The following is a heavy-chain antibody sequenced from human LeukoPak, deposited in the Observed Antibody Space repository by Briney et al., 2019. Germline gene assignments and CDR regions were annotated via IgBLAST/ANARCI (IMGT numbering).Heavy chain of an antibody. V-gene: IGHV4-34*01. J-gene: IGHJ4*02. Sequence: PSETLSLTCAVYSGSFSGYYWSWIRQPPGKGLEWIGEINHSGSTNYNPSLKSRVTISLDTSKNQFSLKLSSVTAAGTAVYYCASRKGGYGDSLDYWGQGTLVTVSS. CDR2: INHSGST. CDR1: SGSFSGYY. CDR3: ASRKGGYGDSLDY. D-gene: IGHD4-17*01.